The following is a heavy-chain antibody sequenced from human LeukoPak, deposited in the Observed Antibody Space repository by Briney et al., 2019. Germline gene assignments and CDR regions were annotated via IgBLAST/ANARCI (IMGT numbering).Heavy chain of an antibody. CDR1: GFTFSTYW. Sequence: QSGGSLRLSCAASGFTFSTYWMGWVRQAPGKGLEWVANIKQDGSEKYYVDSVKGRITISRDNAKNSLYLQMNSLRAEDTAVYYCARGLRNPDYWGQGTLVTVSS. D-gene: IGHD1-14*01. CDR3: ARGLRNPDY. V-gene: IGHV3-7*04. J-gene: IGHJ4*02. CDR2: IKQDGSEK.